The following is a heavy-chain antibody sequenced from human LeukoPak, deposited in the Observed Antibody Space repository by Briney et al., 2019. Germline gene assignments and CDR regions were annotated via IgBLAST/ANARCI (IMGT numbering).Heavy chain of an antibody. J-gene: IGHJ1*01. CDR1: GFTFSSYS. V-gene: IGHV3-21*01. D-gene: IGHD2-2*01. CDR2: ISSSSYI. CDR3: ASDWGYHRFQH. Sequence: GGSLRLSCAASGFTFSSYSMNWVRQAPGKGLEWVLSISSSSYIYYADSVKGRFTISRDNAKNSLYLQMNSLRAEDTAVYYCASDWGYHRFQHWGQGTLVTVSS.